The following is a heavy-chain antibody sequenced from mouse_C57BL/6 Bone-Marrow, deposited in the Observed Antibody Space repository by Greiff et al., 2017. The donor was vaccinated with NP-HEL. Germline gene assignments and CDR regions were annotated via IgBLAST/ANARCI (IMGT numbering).Heavy chain of an antibody. J-gene: IGHJ1*03. V-gene: IGHV1-81*01. Sequence: VKLQQSGAELARPGASVKLSCKASGYTFTSYGISWVKQRTGQGLEWIGEIYPRSGNTYYNEKFKGKATLTADKSSSTAYMELRSLTSEDSAVYFCARWGRYYGSSPYWYFDVWGTGTTVTVSS. CDR3: ARWGRYYGSSPYWYFDV. CDR1: GYTFTSYG. D-gene: IGHD1-1*01. CDR2: IYPRSGNT.